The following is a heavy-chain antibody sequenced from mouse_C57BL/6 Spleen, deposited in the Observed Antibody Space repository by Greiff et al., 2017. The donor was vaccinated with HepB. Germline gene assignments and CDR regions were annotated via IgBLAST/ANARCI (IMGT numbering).Heavy chain of an antibody. CDR3: ARAWITTVVALDY. CDR2: INPNNGGT. J-gene: IGHJ2*01. V-gene: IGHV1-26*01. D-gene: IGHD1-1*01. Sequence: VQLQQSGPELVKPGASVKISCKASGYTFTDYYMNWVKQSHGKSLEWIGDINPNNGGTSYNQKFKGKATLTVDKSSSTAYMELRSLTSEDSAVYYCARAWITTVVALDYWGKGTTLTVSS. CDR1: GYTFTDYY.